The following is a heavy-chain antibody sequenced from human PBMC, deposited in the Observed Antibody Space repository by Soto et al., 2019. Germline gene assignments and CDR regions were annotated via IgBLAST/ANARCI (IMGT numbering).Heavy chain of an antibody. CDR3: AKVGSSGWSTFDY. V-gene: IGHV3-23*01. J-gene: IGHJ4*02. Sequence: AGGSLRLSCAASGFTFSSYAMSWVRQAPGKGLEWVSVIRGSGGSRYADSVKGRFTISRDISKNTLFLQMNSLRADDTAVYYCAKVGSSGWSTFDYWGQGTLVTVSS. CDR1: GFTFSSYA. CDR2: IRGSGGSR. D-gene: IGHD6-19*01.